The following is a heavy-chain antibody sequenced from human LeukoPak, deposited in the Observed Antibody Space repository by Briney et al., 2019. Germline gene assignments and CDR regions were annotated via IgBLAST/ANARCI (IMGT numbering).Heavy chain of an antibody. CDR3: ASMRLDTAMLYFDY. Sequence: PSENLSRTCTVSGGSISSYYWSWIRQPPGKGLEWIGYIYYSGSTNYNPSLKSRVTISVDTSKNQFSLKLSSVTAADTAVYYCASMRLDTAMLYFDYWGQGTLVTVSS. D-gene: IGHD5-18*01. J-gene: IGHJ4*02. CDR1: GGSISSYY. CDR2: IYYSGST. V-gene: IGHV4-59*08.